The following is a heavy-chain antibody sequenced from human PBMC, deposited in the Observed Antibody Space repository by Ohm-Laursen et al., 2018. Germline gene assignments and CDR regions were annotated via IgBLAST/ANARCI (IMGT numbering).Heavy chain of an antibody. Sequence: SVKVSCKASGYTFTTYYMHWVRQAPGQGLEWMGFINPSGGSTSYAQKFQGRVTMTRDASASTVYMELSSLRSEDTALYYCAKGGTEYRVYGLDDWGQGTTVTVSS. CDR1: GYTFTTYY. CDR3: AKGGTEYRVYGLDD. CDR2: INPSGGST. J-gene: IGHJ6*02. V-gene: IGHV1-46*01. D-gene: IGHD6-6*01.